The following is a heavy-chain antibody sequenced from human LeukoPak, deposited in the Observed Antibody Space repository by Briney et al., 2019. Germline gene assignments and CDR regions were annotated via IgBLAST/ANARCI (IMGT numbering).Heavy chain of an antibody. Sequence: GASVTVSCKVSGYTLTELSMHWVRQAPGKGLEWMGGFDPEDGETIYAQKFQGRVTMTEDTSTDTAYMELSSLRSEDTAVYYCATALYGSGSYRLTPGYYYYGMDVWGQGTTVTVSS. CDR1: GYTLTELS. J-gene: IGHJ6*02. D-gene: IGHD3-10*01. CDR3: ATALYGSGSYRLTPGYYYYGMDV. CDR2: FDPEDGET. V-gene: IGHV1-24*01.